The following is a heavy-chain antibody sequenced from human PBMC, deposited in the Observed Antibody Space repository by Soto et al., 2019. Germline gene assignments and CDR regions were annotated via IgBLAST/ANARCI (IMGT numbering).Heavy chain of an antibody. CDR1: GFTFSSYA. CDR3: AKAPCSGGSCYSGSVDY. J-gene: IGHJ4*02. D-gene: IGHD2-15*01. V-gene: IGHV3-23*01. CDR2: ISGSGGST. Sequence: PGGSLRLSCAASGFTFSSYAMSWVRQAPGKGLERVSAISGSGGSTYYADSVKGRFTISRDNSKNTLYLQINSLRAEDTAVYYCAKAPCSGGSCYSGSVDYWGQGALVTVSS.